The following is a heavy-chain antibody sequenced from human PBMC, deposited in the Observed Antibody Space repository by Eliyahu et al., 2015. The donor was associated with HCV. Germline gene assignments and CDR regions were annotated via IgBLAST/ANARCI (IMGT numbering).Heavy chain of an antibody. D-gene: IGHD3-10*01. Sequence: QLQLQESGPGLVKSSQTLSLTCSVSGGSXSSGGYYWTWIRQHPGKGLEWIGYIFYSGSTSYNPSLKSRVTMWADTSKNQFSLKLSYVTAADAAVYYCARDGTGSLLGMDVWGQGTTVTVSS. CDR3: ARDGTGSLLGMDV. CDR1: GGSXSSGGYY. J-gene: IGHJ6*02. CDR2: IFYSGST. V-gene: IGHV4-31*03.